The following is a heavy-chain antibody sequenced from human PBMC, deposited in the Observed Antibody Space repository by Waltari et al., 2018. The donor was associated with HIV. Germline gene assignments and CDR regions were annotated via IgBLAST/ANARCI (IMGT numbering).Heavy chain of an antibody. CDR2: IYTSGST. CDR1: GGSISSGSYY. Sequence: QVQLQESGPGLVKPSQTLSLTCTVSGGSISSGSYYWSWIRQPAGKGLEWIGRIYTSGSTNYNPSLKSRVTISVDTSKNQFSLKLSSVTAADTAVYYCAGDVLAYCGGDCYRPLDYWGQGTLVTVSS. J-gene: IGHJ4*02. V-gene: IGHV4-61*02. CDR3: AGDVLAYCGGDCYRPLDY. D-gene: IGHD2-21*02.